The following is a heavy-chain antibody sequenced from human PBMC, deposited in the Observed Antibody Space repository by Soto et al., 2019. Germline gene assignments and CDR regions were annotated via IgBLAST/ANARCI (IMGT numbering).Heavy chain of an antibody. CDR3: AKDEGGRSSRWYYY. CDR2: ISGSGGST. J-gene: IGHJ4*02. V-gene: IGHV3-23*01. D-gene: IGHD6-13*01. CDR1: GFTFSSYA. Sequence: GGSLRLSCAASGFTFSSYAMSWVRQAPGKGLEWVSAISGSGGSTYYADSVKGRFTISRDNSKNTLYLQMNSLRAEDTAVYYCAKDEGGRSSRWYYYWGQGTLVTVSS.